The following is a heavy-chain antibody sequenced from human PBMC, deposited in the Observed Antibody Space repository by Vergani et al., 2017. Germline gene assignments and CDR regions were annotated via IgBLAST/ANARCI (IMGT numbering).Heavy chain of an antibody. CDR3: ARHKINWNAFGY. Sequence: QVQLQESGPGLVKPSETLSLTCAVSGYSISSGYYWGWIRQPPVKGLEWIGSIYHSGSTYYNPSLKSRVTISVDTSKNQFSLKLSSVTAADTAVYYCARHKINWNAFGYWGQGILVTVSS. V-gene: IGHV4-38-2*01. CDR1: GYSISSGYY. J-gene: IGHJ4*02. D-gene: IGHD1-1*01. CDR2: IYHSGST.